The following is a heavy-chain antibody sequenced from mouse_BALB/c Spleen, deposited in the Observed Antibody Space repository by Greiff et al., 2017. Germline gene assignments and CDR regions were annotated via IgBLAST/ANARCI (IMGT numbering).Heavy chain of an antibody. CDR2: INPDSSTI. CDR3: ARGDGYYVYWYFDV. D-gene: IGHD2-3*01. Sequence: EVQLQQSGGGLVQPGGSLKLSCAASGFDFSRYWMSWVRQAPGKGLEWIGEINPDSSTINYTPSLKDKFIISRDNAKNTLYLQMSKVRSEDTALYYCARGDGYYVYWYFDVWGAGTTVTVSS. V-gene: IGHV4-1*02. J-gene: IGHJ1*01. CDR1: GFDFSRYW.